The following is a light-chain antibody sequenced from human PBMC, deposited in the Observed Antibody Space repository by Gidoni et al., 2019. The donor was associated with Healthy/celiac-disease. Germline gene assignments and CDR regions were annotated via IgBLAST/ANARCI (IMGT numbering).Light chain of an antibody. Sequence: EIVLTQSPGTLSLSPGERATLSCRASQSVSSSYLAWYQQKPGQAPRLLIYGASSRATGIPDSFSGSGSGTDFTLTISRLEPEDFAVYYCQQYVKTFGQGTKVEIK. CDR3: QQYVKT. CDR1: QSVSSSY. V-gene: IGKV3-20*01. CDR2: GAS. J-gene: IGKJ1*01.